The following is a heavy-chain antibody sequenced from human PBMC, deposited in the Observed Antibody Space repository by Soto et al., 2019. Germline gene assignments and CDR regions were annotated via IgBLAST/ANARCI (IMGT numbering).Heavy chain of an antibody. CDR2: ISYDGSNK. D-gene: IGHD4-17*01. Sequence: QVQLVESGGGVVQPGRSLRLSCAASGFTFSSYAMHWVRQAPGKGLEWVAVISYDGSNKYYADSVKGRFTISRDNSKNTLYLQMNSLRAEDTAVYYCARDILLLVDYGDYGLNYGMDVWGQGTTVTVSS. CDR3: ARDILLLVDYGDYGLNYGMDV. J-gene: IGHJ6*02. CDR1: GFTFSSYA. V-gene: IGHV3-30-3*01.